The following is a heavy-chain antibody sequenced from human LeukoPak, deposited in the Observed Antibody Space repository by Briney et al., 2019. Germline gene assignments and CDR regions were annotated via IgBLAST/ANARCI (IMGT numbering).Heavy chain of an antibody. CDR1: GGSISSSSYY. CDR3: ARYCSSTSCLDAFDI. J-gene: IGHJ3*02. Sequence: SSETLSLTCTVSGGSISSSSYYWGWIRQPAGKGLEWIGRIYTSGSTNYNPSLKSRVTMSVDTSKNQFSLKLSSVTAADTAVYYCARYCSSTSCLDAFDIWGQGTMVTVSS. V-gene: IGHV4-61*02. CDR2: IYTSGST. D-gene: IGHD2-2*01.